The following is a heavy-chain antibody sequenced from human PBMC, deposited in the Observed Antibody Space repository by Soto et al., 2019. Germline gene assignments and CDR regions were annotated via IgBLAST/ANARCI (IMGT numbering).Heavy chain of an antibody. CDR1: GFSFSSYA. CDR3: ARATPRGIAAPGTWGSGMGV. Sequence: QVQVVESGGGVVQPGRSLRLSCAASGFSFSSYAMHWVRQAPGKGLEWVAVISYDGSNKYYEDSVKGRFTISRDSSKNTVYLQMNSLRGEDTGVYSCARATPRGIAAPGTWGSGMGVCGQGTTVTVSS. CDR2: ISYDGSNK. V-gene: IGHV3-30-3*01. J-gene: IGHJ6*02. D-gene: IGHD6-13*01.